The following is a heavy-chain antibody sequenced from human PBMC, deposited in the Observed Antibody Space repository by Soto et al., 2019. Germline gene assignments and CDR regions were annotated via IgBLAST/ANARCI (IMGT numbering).Heavy chain of an antibody. Sequence: QVQLVQSGAEVKKPGSSVRVSCKASGGTLNSYTISWVRQATGQGLEWMGGIIPVFGTTDYAQKFQGRVTITSDQTTGTAYLDLFSLRAEDTAIYYCPIRNSYGRGDFWGQGTLVTVSS. CDR2: IIPVFGTT. J-gene: IGHJ4*02. V-gene: IGHV1-69*01. CDR1: GGTLNSYT. CDR3: PIRNSYGRGDF. D-gene: IGHD4-17*01.